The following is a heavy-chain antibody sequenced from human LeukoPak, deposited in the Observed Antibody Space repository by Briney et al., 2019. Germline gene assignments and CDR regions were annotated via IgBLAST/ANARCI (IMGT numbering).Heavy chain of an antibody. J-gene: IGHJ3*02. CDR2: IRYDGSRK. V-gene: IGHV3-30*02. D-gene: IGHD4/OR15-4a*01. Sequence: GGSLRLSCAASGFIFCSYGMHWVRQAPDKGLEWVAFIRYDGSRKYYADSVKGRFTISRDNSKNTLYLQMNSLRAEDTAMYYCAKVSLNMVNDAFDIWGQGTMVSVSS. CDR1: GFIFCSYG. CDR3: AKVSLNMVNDAFDI.